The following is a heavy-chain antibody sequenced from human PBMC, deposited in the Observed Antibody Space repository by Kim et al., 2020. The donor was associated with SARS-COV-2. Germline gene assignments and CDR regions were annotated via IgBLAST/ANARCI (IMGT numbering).Heavy chain of an antibody. J-gene: IGHJ4*02. CDR1: GYSLPDLG. CDR2: FDPEHGDT. CDR3: AREREGVGNSVFYFDY. Sequence: ASVKVSCKVSGYSLPDLGIHWVRQIPGKGLEWMGGFDPEHGDTVYAETFQGRVTLTEDTSTQTAYMELSSLRSEDTAVYYCAREREGVGNSVFYFDYWGQ. D-gene: IGHD2-15*01. V-gene: IGHV1-24*01.